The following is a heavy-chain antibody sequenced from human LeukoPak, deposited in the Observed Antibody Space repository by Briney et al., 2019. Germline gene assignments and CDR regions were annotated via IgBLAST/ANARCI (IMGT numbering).Heavy chain of an antibody. Sequence: SETLSLTCTVSGGSISSYYWSWIRQPPGKGLEWIGYIFYSGSTNYNPSLKSRVTISVDTSKNRFSLKVSSVTAADTAVYYCARAEAYCSTTSCSYYYYGMDVWGQGTTVTVSS. V-gene: IGHV4-59*01. D-gene: IGHD2-2*01. CDR1: GGSISSYY. CDR3: ARAEAYCSTTSCSYYYYGMDV. CDR2: IFYSGST. J-gene: IGHJ6*02.